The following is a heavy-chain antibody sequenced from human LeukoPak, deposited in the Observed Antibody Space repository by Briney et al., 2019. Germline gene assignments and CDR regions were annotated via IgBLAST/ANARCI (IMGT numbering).Heavy chain of an antibody. J-gene: IGHJ4*02. V-gene: IGHV4-59*08. CDR1: GFTFSSYA. D-gene: IGHD6-19*01. CDR2: MYDSGST. CDR3: ASGYSSGWYGV. Sequence: GSLRLSCAASGFTFSSYAMSWVRRAPGKGLEWIGYMYDSGSTNYNPSFKSRVTISVDTPKNQFSLKLSSVTAADTAVYYCASGYSSGWYGVWGQGTLVTVSS.